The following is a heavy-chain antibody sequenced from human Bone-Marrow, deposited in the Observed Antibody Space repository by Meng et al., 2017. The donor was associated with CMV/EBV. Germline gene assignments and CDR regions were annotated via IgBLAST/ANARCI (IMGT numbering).Heavy chain of an antibody. D-gene: IGHD3-10*01. CDR3: ARAGGSGSYYNVRYYYGMGV. J-gene: IGHJ6*02. V-gene: IGHV1-46*01. CDR2: INPSGGST. CDR1: GYTFTSYY. Sequence: ASVKVSCKASGYTFTSYYMHWVRQAPGQGLEWMGIINPSGGSTSYAQKFQGRVTMTRDTSTSTVYMGLSSLRSEDAAVYCCARAGGSGSYYNVRYYYGMGVWGQGTTVTVSS.